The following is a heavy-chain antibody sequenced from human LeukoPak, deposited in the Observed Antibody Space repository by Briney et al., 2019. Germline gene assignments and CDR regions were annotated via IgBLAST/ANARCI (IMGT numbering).Heavy chain of an antibody. CDR3: ARGSRELYYFDY. V-gene: IGHV4-59*01. CDR1: GGSISSYY. Sequence: PLETLSLTCTVSGGSISSYYWSWIRQPPGKGLEWIGYIYYSGSTEYNPSLKSRVTISVDASKTQFSLKLNSVTAADTAVYYCARGSRELYYFDYWGQGTLVTVSS. CDR2: IYYSGST. D-gene: IGHD1-7*01. J-gene: IGHJ4*02.